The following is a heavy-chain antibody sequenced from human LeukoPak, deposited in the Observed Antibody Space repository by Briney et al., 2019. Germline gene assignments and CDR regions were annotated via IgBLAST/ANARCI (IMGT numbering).Heavy chain of an antibody. J-gene: IGHJ5*02. V-gene: IGHV3-9*01. CDR2: ISWNSGTR. Sequence: GGSLRLSCAASGFTFDDYAMHWVRQAPGKGLEWVAGISWNSGTRDYVDSVKGRLIISRDNAKNSLYLQINNLRAEDTALYYCARHDYGDYRWGQGTLVTVSS. CDR3: ARHDYGDYR. D-gene: IGHD4-17*01. CDR1: GFTFDDYA.